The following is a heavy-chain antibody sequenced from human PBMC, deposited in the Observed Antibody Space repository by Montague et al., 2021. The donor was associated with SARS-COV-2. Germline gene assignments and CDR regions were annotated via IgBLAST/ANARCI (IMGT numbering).Heavy chain of an antibody. D-gene: IGHD3-10*01. J-gene: IGHJ6*02. Sequence: SETLSLTCAVYGGSFSGYYWSWIRQPPGKGLEWIGEINHSGSTNYNLSLKGRVTISVDTSKNQFSLKLSSVTAADTTVYYCARVRYYGSGTSLGMDVWGQGTTVTVSS. CDR1: GGSFSGYY. CDR3: ARVRYYGSGTSLGMDV. V-gene: IGHV4-34*01. CDR2: INHSGST.